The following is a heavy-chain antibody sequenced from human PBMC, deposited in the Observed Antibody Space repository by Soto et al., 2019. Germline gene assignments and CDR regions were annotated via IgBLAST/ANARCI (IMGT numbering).Heavy chain of an antibody. D-gene: IGHD2-2*01. CDR1: GFTFSSYW. J-gene: IGHJ4*02. V-gene: IGHV3-74*01. CDR3: ARARTAASADY. Sequence: GGSLRLSCAASGFTFSSYWMHWVRQAPGKGLVWVSRINSDGSTTTYVDSVKGRFIISRDNAKNTLYLQMNSLRAEDTAVYYCARARTAASADYWGQGALVTVSS. CDR2: INSDGSTT.